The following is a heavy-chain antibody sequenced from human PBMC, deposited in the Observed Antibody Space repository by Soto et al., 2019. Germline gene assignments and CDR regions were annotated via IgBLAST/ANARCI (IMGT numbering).Heavy chain of an antibody. CDR1: GFTFSDNY. V-gene: IGHV3-11*05. J-gene: IGHJ6*02. Sequence: QVQLVESGGGLVRPGGSLRLSCAASGFTFSDNYMTWIRQAPGKGLEWVSYITGSSDYTNYADSVKGRFTISRDNVKNSLYLQMNSLRAEDTAVYYCAREYYYGMDVWGQGTTVTVSS. CDR3: AREYYYGMDV. CDR2: ITGSSDYT.